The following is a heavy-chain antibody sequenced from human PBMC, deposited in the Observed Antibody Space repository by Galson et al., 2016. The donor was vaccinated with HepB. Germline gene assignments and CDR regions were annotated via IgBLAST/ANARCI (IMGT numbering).Heavy chain of an antibody. CDR1: GFTVSRNY. D-gene: IGHD3-16*01. V-gene: IGHV3-53*01. CDR3: ARDAWGSFFSWFDF. Sequence: SLRLSCAASGFTVSRNYMSWVRQAPGKGLEWVSVLYKDGGTYYADSVKGRFTISRDHSKNTLYVQMNSLRVENTAGYYCARDAWGSFFSWFDFWGQGTQVIVSS. CDR2: LYKDGGT. J-gene: IGHJ4*02.